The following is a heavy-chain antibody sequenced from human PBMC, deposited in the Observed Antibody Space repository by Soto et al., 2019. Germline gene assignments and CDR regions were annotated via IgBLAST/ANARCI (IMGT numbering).Heavy chain of an antibody. CDR1: GGSISSGDYY. Sequence: SETLSLTCTVSGGSISSGDYYWSWIRQPPGKGLEWIGYIYYSGSTSYNASLKSRTSISADPSNNQFSLKLHSLTAAGTAVYFCGTMPIVVEPAPMDVWGPGTSVT. CDR2: IYYSGST. V-gene: IGHV4-30-4*01. J-gene: IGHJ6*02. D-gene: IGHD2-2*01. CDR3: GTMPIVVEPAPMDV.